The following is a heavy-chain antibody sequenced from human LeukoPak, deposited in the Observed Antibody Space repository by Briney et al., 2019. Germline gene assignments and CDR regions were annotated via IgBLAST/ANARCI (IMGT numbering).Heavy chain of an antibody. CDR3: ASEGYCSSTSWYERGYRNY. V-gene: IGHV4-59*01. CDR2: IYYSGST. D-gene: IGHD2-2*01. CDR1: GGSISSYY. Sequence: SETLSLTCTVSGGSISSYYWSWIRQPPGKGLEWIGYIYYSGSTNYNPSLKSRVTISVDTSKNQLSLKLSSVTAADTAVYYCASEGYCSSTSWYERGYRNYWGQGTLVTVSS. J-gene: IGHJ4*02.